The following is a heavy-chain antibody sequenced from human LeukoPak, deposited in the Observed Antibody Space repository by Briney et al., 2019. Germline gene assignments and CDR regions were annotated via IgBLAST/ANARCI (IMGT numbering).Heavy chain of an antibody. CDR2: IYPGDSDT. D-gene: IGHD3-9*01. V-gene: IGHV5-51*01. J-gene: IGHJ4*02. CDR3: ARDDILTGAYYFDY. CDR1: GYSFTSYW. Sequence: GESLKISCKGSGYSFTSYWIGWVRQMPGKGLEWMGIIYPGDSDTRYSPSFQGQVTISADKSISTAYMELSRLRSDDTAVYYCARDDILTGAYYFDYWGQGTLVTVSS.